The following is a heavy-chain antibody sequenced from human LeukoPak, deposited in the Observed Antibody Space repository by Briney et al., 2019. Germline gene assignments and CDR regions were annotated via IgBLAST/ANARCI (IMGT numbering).Heavy chain of an antibody. J-gene: IGHJ4*02. Sequence: AASVKVSCKTSGYNFIDYYVYWVRQAPGQRLEWMGWINPNGGGTNYAQKFQGRVTMTRDTSISTAYMELSRLRSDDTAVYYCAQSEYSGYDSSMGGHWGQGTLVTVSS. V-gene: IGHV1-2*02. D-gene: IGHD5-12*01. CDR1: GYNFIDYY. CDR3: AQSEYSGYDSSMGGH. CDR2: INPNGGGT.